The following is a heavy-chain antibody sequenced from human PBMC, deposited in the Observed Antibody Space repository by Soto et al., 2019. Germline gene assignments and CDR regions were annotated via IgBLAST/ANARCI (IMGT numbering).Heavy chain of an antibody. CDR1: GFTFSSYS. CDR3: ARDHPNYDILTGYPPY. J-gene: IGHJ4*02. V-gene: IGHV3-48*02. D-gene: IGHD3-9*01. Sequence: WSLRLSCAASGFTFSSYSMNWVRQAPGKGLEWVSYISSSSSTIYYADSVKGRFTISRDNAKNSLYLQMNSLRDEDTAVYYCARDHPNYDILTGYPPYWGQGTLVTVSS. CDR2: ISSSSSTI.